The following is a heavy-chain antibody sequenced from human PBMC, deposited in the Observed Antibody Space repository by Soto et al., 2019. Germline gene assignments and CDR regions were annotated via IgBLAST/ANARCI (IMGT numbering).Heavy chain of an antibody. CDR2: INHGGGT. V-gene: IGHV4-34*02. D-gene: IGHD6-19*01. Sequence: QVQLQPWGAGQLKPSETLSLTCAVHGESFSGYGGPFSGYYWSWIRQTPGKGLEWIGEINHGGGTNYKPSIKSRVTISVDTSKDQFSLNLNSVTAADTAVYYCARGQRRGGSSGWSLWGQGTLVTVSS. CDR1: GESFSGYGGPFSGYY. J-gene: IGHJ4*02. CDR3: ARGQRRGGSSGWSL.